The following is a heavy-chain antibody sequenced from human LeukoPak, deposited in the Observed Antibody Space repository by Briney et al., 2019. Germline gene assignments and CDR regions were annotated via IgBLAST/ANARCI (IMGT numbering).Heavy chain of an antibody. D-gene: IGHD1-26*01. V-gene: IGHV3-48*01. CDR2: VAPSSSTK. CDR1: GFSFSIYS. Sequence: GGSLRLSCAASGFSFSIYSVNWVRQAPGKGLEWLSYVAPSSSTKYYAEPVKGRFTISRDNAKNSLYLQMNSLRVEDTAIYYCTKAGGGGSHDDFDYWGQGILVTVSS. J-gene: IGHJ4*02. CDR3: TKAGGGGSHDDFDY.